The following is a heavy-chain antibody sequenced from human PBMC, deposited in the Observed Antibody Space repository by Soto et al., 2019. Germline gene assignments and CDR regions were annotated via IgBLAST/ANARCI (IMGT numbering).Heavy chain of an antibody. Sequence: QVQLVQSGAEVKKPGASVKVSCKASGYTFTSYGTSWVRQAPGQGLEWMGWISAYNGNTNYAQKLQGRVTMTTDTSPSTAYMELRSLRSYDTAVYYCARDGRAAAPSEGMGVWGQGTTVTVSS. J-gene: IGHJ6*02. CDR1: GYTFTSYG. V-gene: IGHV1-18*01. CDR2: ISAYNGNT. D-gene: IGHD2-2*01. CDR3: ARDGRAAAPSEGMGV.